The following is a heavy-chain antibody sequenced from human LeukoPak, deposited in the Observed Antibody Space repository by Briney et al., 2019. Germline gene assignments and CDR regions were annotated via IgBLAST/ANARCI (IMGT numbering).Heavy chain of an antibody. CDR2: ISWNSGTI. CDR1: GFSVSNAW. Sequence: LRLSCAASGFSVSNAWMTWVRQAPGKGLEWVSGISWNSGTIDYVDSVRGRFTISRDNAKNSLYLQMDSLRVEDTAFYYCAKDNRRHYTSGPNPDSLHWGQGALVTVSS. D-gene: IGHD6-19*01. J-gene: IGHJ4*02. CDR3: AKDNRRHYTSGPNPDSLH. V-gene: IGHV3-9*01.